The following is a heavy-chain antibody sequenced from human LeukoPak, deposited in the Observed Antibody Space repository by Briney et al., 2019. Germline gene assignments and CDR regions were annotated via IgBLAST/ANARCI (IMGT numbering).Heavy chain of an antibody. Sequence: ASVKVSCKASGYTFTGYYMHWVRQAPGQGLEWMGWINPNSGGTNYAQKFQGWVTMTRDTSISTAYMELSRLRSDDTAVYYCAREVTGLVADLNWFDPWGQGTLVTVSS. CDR1: GYTFTGYY. CDR3: AREVTGLVADLNWFDP. CDR2: INPNSGGT. D-gene: IGHD2-15*01. J-gene: IGHJ5*02. V-gene: IGHV1-2*04.